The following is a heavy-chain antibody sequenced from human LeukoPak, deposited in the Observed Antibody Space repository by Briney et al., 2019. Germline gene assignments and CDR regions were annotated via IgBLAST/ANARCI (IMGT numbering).Heavy chain of an antibody. CDR1: GGSISSYY. V-gene: IGHV4-4*07. D-gene: IGHD4-17*01. CDR3: ASLMTTVTTGDY. Sequence: PSETLSLTCTVSGGSISSYYWSWLRQPAGKGLEWIGRIYTSGSTNYNPSLKSRVTMSVDTSKNQFSLKLSSVTAADTAVYYCASLMTTVTTGDYWGQGTLVTVSS. J-gene: IGHJ4*02. CDR2: IYTSGST.